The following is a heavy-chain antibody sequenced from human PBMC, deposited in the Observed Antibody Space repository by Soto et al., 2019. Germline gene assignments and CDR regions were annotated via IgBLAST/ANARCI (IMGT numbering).Heavy chain of an antibody. Sequence: ASVNVSCKASGYTFTSYCISWVRQAPGQGLEWMGWISAYNGNTNYAQKLQGRVTMTTDTSTSTAYMELRSLRSDDTAVYYCARHDSSGYYYYFDHWGQGTLVTVSS. D-gene: IGHD3-22*01. CDR2: ISAYNGNT. V-gene: IGHV1-18*01. CDR1: GYTFTSYC. CDR3: ARHDSSGYYYYFDH. J-gene: IGHJ4*02.